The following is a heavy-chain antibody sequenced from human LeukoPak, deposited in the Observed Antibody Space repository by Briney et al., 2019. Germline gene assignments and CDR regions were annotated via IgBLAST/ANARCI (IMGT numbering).Heavy chain of an antibody. CDR1: GYTITDYY. V-gene: IGHV1-2*04. D-gene: IGHD6-13*01. J-gene: IGHJ4*02. Sequence: ASVTVSCQPSGYTITDYYLHWVRQAAGQGLEWMGWIIPITGGTNHAQKFQDWVTMCSDTSISTAYMELSSLRSDDTGVYYCASGPPIAAARNLDYWGQGTLVTVSS. CDR3: ASGPPIAAARNLDY. CDR2: IIPITGGT.